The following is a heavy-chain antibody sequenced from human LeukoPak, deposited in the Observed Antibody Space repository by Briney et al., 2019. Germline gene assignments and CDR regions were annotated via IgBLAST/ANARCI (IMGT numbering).Heavy chain of an antibody. CDR2: ISSSGSII. J-gene: IGHJ4*02. V-gene: IGHV3-48*03. Sequence: PGGSLRLSCAASGFTFSSYAMSWVRQAPGKGLEWVSYISSSGSIIYYADSVKGRFTISRDNAKNSLYLQMNSLRAEDTAVYYCARPTNLKPFDYWGQGTLVTVSS. CDR3: ARPTNLKPFDY. CDR1: GFTFSSYA.